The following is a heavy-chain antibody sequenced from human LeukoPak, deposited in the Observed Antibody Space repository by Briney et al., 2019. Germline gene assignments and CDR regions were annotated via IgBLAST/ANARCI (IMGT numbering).Heavy chain of an antibody. D-gene: IGHD7-27*01. J-gene: IGHJ4*02. Sequence: ASVKVSCKASGYTFTRYYIHWVRQAPGQGLEWMGWINPNIGGTSYAKTFQGRVTMSRDTSISTAYMELSRLRSDDMAVYYCARGATLYTGDSIYYFDYWGQGSLVTVSS. V-gene: IGHV1-2*02. CDR3: ARGATLYTGDSIYYFDY. CDR1: GYTFTRYY. CDR2: INPNIGGT.